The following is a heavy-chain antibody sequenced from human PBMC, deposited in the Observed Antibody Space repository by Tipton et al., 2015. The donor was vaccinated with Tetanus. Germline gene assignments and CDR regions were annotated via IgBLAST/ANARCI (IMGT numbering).Heavy chain of an antibody. Sequence: TLSLTCTVSGVSISTYYWSRIRQPPGKGLEWIGYIFYSGNTNYNPSLKTRVTISVDTSKNQFSLKLSSVTAADMAVYYCARDRGLTTGGGIGMDVWGQGTTVTVSS. CDR2: IFYSGNT. V-gene: IGHV4-59*01. D-gene: IGHD4-17*01. J-gene: IGHJ6*02. CDR1: GVSISTYY. CDR3: ARDRGLTTGGGIGMDV.